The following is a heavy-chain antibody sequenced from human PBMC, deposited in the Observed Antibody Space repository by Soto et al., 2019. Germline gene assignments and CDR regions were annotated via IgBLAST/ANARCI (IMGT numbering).Heavy chain of an antibody. J-gene: IGHJ6*02. D-gene: IGHD2-2*02. V-gene: IGHV1-18*04. CDR1: GYTFTSYG. CDR3: ARDRDIVVVPAAISKYYYGMDV. Sequence: GASVKVSCKASGYTFTSYGISWVRQAPGQGLEWMGWISAYNGNTNYAQKLQGRVTMTTDTSTSTAYMELRSLRSDDTAVYYCARDRDIVVVPAAISKYYYGMDVWGQGTTVTVSS. CDR2: ISAYNGNT.